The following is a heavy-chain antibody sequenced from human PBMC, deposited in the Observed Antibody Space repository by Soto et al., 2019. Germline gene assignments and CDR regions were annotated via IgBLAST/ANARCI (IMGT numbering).Heavy chain of an antibody. Sequence: ASVKVSCKASGYTFTSYYMHWVRQAPGQGLEWMGIINPSGGSTSYAQKFQGRVTMTRDTSTSTVYMELSSLRSEDTAVYYCAREVRATITMIVVVDAFDIWGQGTMVTVSS. CDR2: INPSGGST. CDR3: AREVRATITMIVVVDAFDI. V-gene: IGHV1-46*01. CDR1: GYTFTSYY. J-gene: IGHJ3*02. D-gene: IGHD3-22*01.